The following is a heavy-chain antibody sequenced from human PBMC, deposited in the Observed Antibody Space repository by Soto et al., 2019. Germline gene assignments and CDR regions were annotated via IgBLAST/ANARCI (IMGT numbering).Heavy chain of an antibody. D-gene: IGHD6-6*01. CDR1: GGSISSSY. CDR3: ARDVLRRSSSSVGSCASHDCYGMVG. CDR2: ISYSGST. V-gene: IGHV4-59*01. J-gene: IGHJ6*02. Sequence: SETLSLTCTDSGGSISSSYWIWIRNPPGKGLDWIGYISYSGSTDYNPSLQSRVTISVXTYKNQFSRKLGSVTAADTAPHYCARDVLRRSSSSVGSCASHDCYGMVGWGQGTTVNVS.